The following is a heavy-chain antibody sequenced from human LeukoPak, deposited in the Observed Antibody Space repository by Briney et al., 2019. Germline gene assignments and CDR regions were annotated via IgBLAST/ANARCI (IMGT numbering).Heavy chain of an antibody. V-gene: IGHV3-11*01. J-gene: IGHJ4*02. CDR1: GFTLSDYY. D-gene: IGHD4-17*01. CDR3: AKDQNTVATAPFDY. Sequence: PGGSLRLSCAASGFTLSDYYMSWIRQAPGEGLEWVSYISSSGSTIYYADSVKGRFTISRDNAKNSLYLQMNSLRAEDTAVYYCAKDQNTVATAPFDYWGLGTLVTVSS. CDR2: ISSSGSTI.